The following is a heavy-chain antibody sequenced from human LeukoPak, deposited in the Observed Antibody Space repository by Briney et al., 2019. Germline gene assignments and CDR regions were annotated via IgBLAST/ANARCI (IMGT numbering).Heavy chain of an antibody. CDR3: ARINLWPGNWIDS. CDR1: GASITSGDYS. CDR2: IYHTGNT. Sequence: PSETLSLTCAVSGASITSGDYSWNWMRQPPGKGLEWIGYIYHTGNTYYNPSLKSRVAISVETSKNQFSLKLTSVTAADTAVYYCARINLWPGNWIDSWGQGSLVTVSS. V-gene: IGHV4-30-2*01. J-gene: IGHJ5*01. D-gene: IGHD2/OR15-2a*01.